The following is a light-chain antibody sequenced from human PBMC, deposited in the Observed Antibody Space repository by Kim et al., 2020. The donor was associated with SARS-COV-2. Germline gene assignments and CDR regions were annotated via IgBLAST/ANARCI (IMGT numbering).Light chain of an antibody. CDR3: QQSYSTPLA. V-gene: IGKV1-39*01. CDR2: AAS. Sequence: DIQMTQSPFSMSASVGDRVTITCRTSQSISSHLTWYHQKPGRAPKLLIYAASTLQGGVPSRFSGSGSETDFTLTISSLQPEDFGAYFCQQSYSTPLAFGPGTKVDIK. J-gene: IGKJ3*01. CDR1: QSISSH.